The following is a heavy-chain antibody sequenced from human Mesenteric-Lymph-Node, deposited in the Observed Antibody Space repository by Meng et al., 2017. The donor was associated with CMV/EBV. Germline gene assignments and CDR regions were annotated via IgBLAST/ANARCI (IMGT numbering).Heavy chain of an antibody. CDR1: GFTFSSYA. CDR2: LGWNSDSI. Sequence: GGSLRLSCAASGFTFSSYAMSWVRQAPGKGLEWVSGLGWNSDSIGYADSVKGRFTISRDNAKNSLYLQMNTLTAEDTALYYCAKDFSSGWPRAFDIWGQGTVVTVSS. J-gene: IGHJ3*02. V-gene: IGHV3-9*01. CDR3: AKDFSSGWPRAFDI. D-gene: IGHD3-22*01.